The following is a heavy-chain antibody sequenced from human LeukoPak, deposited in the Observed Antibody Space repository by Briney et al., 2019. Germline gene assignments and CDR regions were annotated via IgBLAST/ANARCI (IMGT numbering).Heavy chain of an antibody. Sequence: SVKVSCKASGGTFSSYAISWVRQAPGQGLEWMGGVIPIFGTANYAQKFQGRVTITTDESTSTAYMELSSLRSEDTAVYYCARSYCSSTSCYIPDYWGQGTLVTVSS. CDR2: VIPIFGTA. CDR1: GGTFSSYA. CDR3: ARSYCSSTSCYIPDY. J-gene: IGHJ4*02. V-gene: IGHV1-69*05. D-gene: IGHD2-2*02.